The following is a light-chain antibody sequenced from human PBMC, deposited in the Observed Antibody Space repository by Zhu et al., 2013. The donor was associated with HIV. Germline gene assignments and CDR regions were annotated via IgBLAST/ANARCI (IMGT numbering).Light chain of an antibody. CDR2: STN. V-gene: IGLV8-61*01. J-gene: IGLJ2*01. CDR3: VLYMGSGISV. CDR1: SGSVSTTYY. Sequence: QTVVTQEPSFSVSPGETVTLTCGLSSGSVSTTYYPSWYQQTPGQPPRTLIYSTNTRSSGVPIRFSGSILGNKSALTITGAQADDESDYYCVLYMGSGISVFGGGTKLTVL.